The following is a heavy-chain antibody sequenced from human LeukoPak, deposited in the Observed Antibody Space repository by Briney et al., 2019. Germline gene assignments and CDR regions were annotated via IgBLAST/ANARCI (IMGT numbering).Heavy chain of an antibody. CDR3: AKTRPLDSSSWSHGDY. CDR2: ISGSGDST. Sequence: PGGSLRLSCEASGFTFSSYAMSWVRQAPGKGLEWVSAISGSGDSTYYGDSVKDRFTISRDNSKNTLYLQMNSLRAEDTAVYYCAKTRPLDSSSWSHGDYWGQGTLVTVSS. D-gene: IGHD6-13*01. V-gene: IGHV3-23*01. CDR1: GFTFSSYA. J-gene: IGHJ4*02.